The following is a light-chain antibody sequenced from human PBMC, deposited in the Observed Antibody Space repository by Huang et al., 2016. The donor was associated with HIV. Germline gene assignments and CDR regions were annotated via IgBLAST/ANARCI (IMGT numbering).Light chain of an antibody. CDR3: QQYNNWPSGT. J-gene: IGKJ1*01. CDR2: GAS. CDR1: QSVSSN. V-gene: IGKV3-15*01. Sequence: EIVMTQSPATLSVSPGERATLSCGASQSVSSNLAWYQQKPGQAPRLLIYGASIRVTGIPARFSGSGSGTEFTLTISSLQSEDFAVYYCQQYNNWPSGTFGQGTKVEIK.